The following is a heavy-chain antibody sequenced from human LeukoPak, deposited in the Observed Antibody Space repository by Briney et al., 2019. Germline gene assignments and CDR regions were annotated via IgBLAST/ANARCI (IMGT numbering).Heavy chain of an antibody. CDR3: ARRGFGEEDPIDY. CDR2: IYYSGST. J-gene: IGHJ4*02. V-gene: IGHV4-59*08. CDR1: GDSISSYY. D-gene: IGHD3-3*01. Sequence: PSETLSLTCTVSGDSISSYYWSWIRQPPGKGLEWIGYIYYSGSTNYNPSLKSRVTISVDTSKNQFSLKLSSVTAADTAVYYCARRGFGEEDPIDYWGQGTLVTVSS.